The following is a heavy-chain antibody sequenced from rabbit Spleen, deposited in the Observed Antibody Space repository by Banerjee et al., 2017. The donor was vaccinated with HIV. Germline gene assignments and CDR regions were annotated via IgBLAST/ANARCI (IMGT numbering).Heavy chain of an antibody. D-gene: IGHD2-1*01. CDR2: IDTGSSGFT. CDR1: GFSFSSGYY. J-gene: IGHJ4*01. V-gene: IGHV1S45*01. Sequence: QEHLEESGGDLVKPGASLTLTCTASGFSFSSGYYMCWVRQAPGKGLEWIACIDTGSSGFTYFASWAKGRFTISSHNAQNTVSLQLNSLTAADTATYFCVRRGDSYDDYGGYFNLWGPGTLVTVS. CDR3: VRRGDSYDDYGGYFNL.